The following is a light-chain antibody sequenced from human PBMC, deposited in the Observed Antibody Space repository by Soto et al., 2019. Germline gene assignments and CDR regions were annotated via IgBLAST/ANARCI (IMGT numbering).Light chain of an antibody. J-gene: IGLJ1*01. CDR2: SND. CDR1: SSNVETNY. Sequence: QSVLTQPPSASGTPGQRVTISCSGSSSNVETNYVYWYQQLPGMAPKLLIYSNDQRPSGVPDRFSASKSGTSASLAISGLRSEDEADYFCKSYAGSNTYVFGSGTKLTVL. CDR3: KSYAGSNTYV. V-gene: IGLV1-47*02.